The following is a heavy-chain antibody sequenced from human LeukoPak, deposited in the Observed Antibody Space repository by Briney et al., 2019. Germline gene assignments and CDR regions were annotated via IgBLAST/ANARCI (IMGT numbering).Heavy chain of an antibody. CDR3: ARSTGPFDY. J-gene: IGHJ4*02. CDR2: IYDSGST. Sequence: SETLSLTCTVSGGSISSSSYYWGWLRQPPGKGLEWFGSIYDSGSTYYNPSLKSRVTISVDTSKNQFSLKLSSVTAANTAVYYCARSTGPFDYWGQGTLVTVSS. D-gene: IGHD1-1*01. CDR1: GGSISSSSYY. V-gene: IGHV4-39*01.